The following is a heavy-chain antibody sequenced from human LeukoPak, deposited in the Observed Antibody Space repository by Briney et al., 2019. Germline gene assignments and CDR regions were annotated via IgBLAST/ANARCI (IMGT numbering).Heavy chain of an antibody. CDR1: GYTFTSYG. V-gene: IGHV1-18*01. J-gene: IGHJ6*03. Sequence: ASVKVSCKASGYTFTSYGISWVRQAPGQGLEWMGWISAYNGNTNYAQKLQGRVTMTTDTSTSTAYMELRSLRSDDTAVYYCARDHRQSIVGAGYYYYYMDVWGKGTTVTVSS. CDR3: ARDHRQSIVGAGYYYYYMDV. D-gene: IGHD1-26*01. CDR2: ISAYNGNT.